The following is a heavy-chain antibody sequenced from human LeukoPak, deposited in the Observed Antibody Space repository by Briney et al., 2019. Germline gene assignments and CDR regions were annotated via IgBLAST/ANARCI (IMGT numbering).Heavy chain of an antibody. Sequence: KTSETLSLTCAVYGVSFSGYYWSRIRQPPGKGLEWIGEINHSGSTNYNPSLKSRVTISVDTSKNQFSLKLSSVTAADTAVYYCASSPRGLRYFVFSGMDVWGKGTTVTVSS. J-gene: IGHJ6*04. V-gene: IGHV4-34*01. CDR1: GVSFSGYY. D-gene: IGHD3-9*01. CDR3: ASSPRGLRYFVFSGMDV. CDR2: INHSGST.